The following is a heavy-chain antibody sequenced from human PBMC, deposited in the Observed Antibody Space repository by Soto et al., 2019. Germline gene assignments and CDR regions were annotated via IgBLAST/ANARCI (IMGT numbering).Heavy chain of an antibody. Sequence: QVQLVESGGGVVQPGRSLRLSCAASGFTFSSYAMHWVRQAPGKGLEWVAVISYDGSNKYYADSVKGRFTISRDNSKNTLYLQMNSLRSEYTAVYYCARDPVLALVAAYYFDYWGQGTLGTVSS. J-gene: IGHJ4*02. CDR1: GFTFSSYA. CDR2: ISYDGSNK. CDR3: ARDPVLALVAAYYFDY. V-gene: IGHV3-30-3*01. D-gene: IGHD5-12*01.